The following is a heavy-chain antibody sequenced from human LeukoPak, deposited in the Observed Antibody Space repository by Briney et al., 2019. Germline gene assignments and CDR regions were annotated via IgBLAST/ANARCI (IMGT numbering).Heavy chain of an antibody. V-gene: IGHV3-7*03. CDR3: ARTATDTTAYYFDY. J-gene: IGHJ4*02. CDR2: IKQDGSEK. D-gene: IGHD6-13*01. CDR1: GFTVSDSF. Sequence: PSGGSLRLSCAASGFTVSDSFMTWVRQAPGKGLEWVANIKQDGSEKYYVDSVKGRFTISRDNAKNSLYLQMNSLRAEDTAVFYCARTATDTTAYYFDYWGQGTLVTVSS.